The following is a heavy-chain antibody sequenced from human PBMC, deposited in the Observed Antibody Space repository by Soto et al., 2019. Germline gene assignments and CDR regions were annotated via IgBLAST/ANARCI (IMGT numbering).Heavy chain of an antibody. J-gene: IGHJ4*02. V-gene: IGHV3-30-3*01. CDR3: ARAGGGKRWLQLGGYYFDY. Sequence: GGSLRLSCAASGFTFSSYAMHWVRQAPGKGLEWVAVISYDGSNKYYADSVKGRFTISRDNSKNTLYLQMNSLRAEDKAVYYCARAGGGKRWLQLGGYYFDYWGQGTLVTVSS. D-gene: IGHD5-12*01. CDR2: ISYDGSNK. CDR1: GFTFSSYA.